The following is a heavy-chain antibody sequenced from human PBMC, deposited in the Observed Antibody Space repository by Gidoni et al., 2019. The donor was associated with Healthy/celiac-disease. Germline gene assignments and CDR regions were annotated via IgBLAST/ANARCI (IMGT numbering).Heavy chain of an antibody. CDR1: GYSLTSYC. CDR2: IYPGDSDT. Sequence: EVQLVQSGAAVKKPGVSLKISCKGSGYSLTSYCIGWVRQMPGKGLEWMGFIYPGDSDTRYSPDLQGQVTISADKSISTAYLQWSSLKASDNAMYYCARMATSTIGGSLDYWGQGTLVTVSS. CDR3: ARMATSTIGGSLDY. V-gene: IGHV5-51*01. D-gene: IGHD5-12*01. J-gene: IGHJ4*02.